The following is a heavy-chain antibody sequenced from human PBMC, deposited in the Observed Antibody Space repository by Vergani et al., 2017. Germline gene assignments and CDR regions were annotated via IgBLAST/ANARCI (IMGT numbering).Heavy chain of an antibody. D-gene: IGHD6-6*01. CDR3: ARVPYSSSSRLAVWFDP. V-gene: IGHV5-10-1*03. J-gene: IGHJ5*02. Sequence: EVQLVQSGAEVKKPGESLRISCKGSGYSFTSYWISWVRQMPGKGLEWMGRIDPSDSYTKYSPYFQGHVTISADKSISTAYLQWSSLKASDTAMYYCARVPYSSSSRLAVWFDPWGQGTLVTVSS. CDR2: IDPSDSYT. CDR1: GYSFTSYW.